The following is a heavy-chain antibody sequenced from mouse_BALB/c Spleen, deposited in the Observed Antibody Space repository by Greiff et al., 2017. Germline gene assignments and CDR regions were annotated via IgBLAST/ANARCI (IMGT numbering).Heavy chain of an antibody. CDR3: ARSRGYRYDFAMDY. Sequence: EVKLQESGGGLVQPGGSRKLSCAASGFTFSSFGMHWVRQAPEKGLEWVAYISSGSSTIYYADTVKGRFTISRDNPKNTLFLQMTSLRSEDTAMYYCARSRGYRYDFAMDYWGQGTSVTVSS. CDR2: ISSGSSTI. D-gene: IGHD2-14*01. J-gene: IGHJ4*01. V-gene: IGHV5-17*02. CDR1: GFTFSSFG.